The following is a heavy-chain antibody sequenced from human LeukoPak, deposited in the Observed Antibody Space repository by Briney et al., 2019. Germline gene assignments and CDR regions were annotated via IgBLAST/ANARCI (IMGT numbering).Heavy chain of an antibody. CDR3: ARRRLIGNWFDP. CDR2: MNPNSGNT. Sequence: GASVKVSCKASGYTFTSYDINWVRQATGQGLEWMGWMNPNSGNTGYAQKFQGRVTMTRNTSISTAYMELSSLRSEDTAVYYCARRRLIGNWFDPWGQGTLVTVSS. J-gene: IGHJ5*02. D-gene: IGHD3-10*01. CDR1: GYTFTSYD. V-gene: IGHV1-8*01.